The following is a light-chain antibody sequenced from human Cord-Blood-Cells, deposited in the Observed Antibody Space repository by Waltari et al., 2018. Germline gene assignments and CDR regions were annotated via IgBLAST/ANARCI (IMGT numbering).Light chain of an antibody. CDR1: SSAVGGYNP. Sequence: QSPLTQPPSVSGSPGPPLTIPCPGTSSAVGGYNPVSWYQQHPGKAPKLMIYDVSNRPSGVSNRFSGSKSGNTASLTISGLQAEDEADYYCSSYTSSSTWVFGGGTKLTVL. CDR2: DVS. J-gene: IGLJ3*02. V-gene: IGLV2-14*01. CDR3: SSYTSSSTWV.